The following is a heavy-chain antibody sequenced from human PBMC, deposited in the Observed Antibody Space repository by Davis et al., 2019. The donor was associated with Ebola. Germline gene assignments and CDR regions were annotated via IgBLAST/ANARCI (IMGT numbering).Heavy chain of an antibody. V-gene: IGHV3-30*03. CDR1: GFTFSSYG. CDR3: ARDRDSWQWLNPLDY. J-gene: IGHJ4*02. Sequence: GESLKISCAASGFTFSSYGMHWVRQAPAKGLEWVALISYDGTYKYFADSVKGRFTISRDNSKNTLYLQMNSLRAEDTAVYYCARDRDSWQWLNPLDYWGQGTLVTVSS. D-gene: IGHD6-19*01. CDR2: ISYDGTYK.